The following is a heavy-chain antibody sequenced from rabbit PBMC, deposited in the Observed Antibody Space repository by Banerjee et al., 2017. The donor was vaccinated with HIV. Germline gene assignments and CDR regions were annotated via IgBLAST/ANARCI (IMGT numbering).Heavy chain of an antibody. D-gene: IGHD2-1*01. CDR1: GFDISSSYW. V-gene: IGHV1S45*01. Sequence: EESGGGLVQPEGSLALTCKASGFDISSSYWICWVRQAPGKGLEWIGCIYNGNGNTYYATWAKGRFTISKTSSTTVTLQMTSLTAADTATYFCARFRDGDNSGDLWGPGTL. CDR2: IYNGNGNT. J-gene: IGHJ4*01. CDR3: ARFRDGDNSGDL.